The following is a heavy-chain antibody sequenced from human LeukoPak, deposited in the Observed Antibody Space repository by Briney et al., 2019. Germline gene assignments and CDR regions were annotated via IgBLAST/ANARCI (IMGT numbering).Heavy chain of an antibody. CDR3: AKKYSTGLDP. V-gene: IGHV3-21*04. Sequence: NLGGSLRLSCAASGFTFSSYSMNWVRQAPGKGLEWVSSISSSSSYIYYADSVKGRFTTSRDNAKNSLYLQMNSLRAEDTAVYYCAKKYSTGLDPWGQGTLVTVSS. CDR1: GFTFSSYS. J-gene: IGHJ5*02. CDR2: ISSSSSYI. D-gene: IGHD1-26*01.